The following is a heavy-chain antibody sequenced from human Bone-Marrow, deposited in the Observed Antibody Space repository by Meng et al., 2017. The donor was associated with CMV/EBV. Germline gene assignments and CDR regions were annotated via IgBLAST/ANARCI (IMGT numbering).Heavy chain of an antibody. J-gene: IGHJ3*02. V-gene: IGHV4-34*01. D-gene: IGHD3-3*01. CDR2: INHSGST. Sequence: SETLSLTCAVYGGSFSGYYWSWIRQPPGKGLEWIGEINHSGSTNYNPSLKSRVTISVDTSKNQFSLKLSSVTAADTAVYYCASLLHYDFWSGPSDDDAFDIWGQGTMVTVSS. CDR3: ASLLHYDFWSGPSDDDAFDI. CDR1: GGSFSGYY.